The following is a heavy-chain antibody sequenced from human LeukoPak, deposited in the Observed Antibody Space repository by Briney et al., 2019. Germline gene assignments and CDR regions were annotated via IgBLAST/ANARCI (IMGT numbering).Heavy chain of an antibody. D-gene: IGHD3-16*01. CDR3: AQTTDWLITFGGVSDGE. V-gene: IGHV4-34*01. CDR1: GGSFSGYY. Sequence: PSETLSLTCAVYGGSFSGYYWSWIRQPPGKGLEWIGEINHSGSTNYNPSLKSRVTISVDTSKNQFSLKLSSVTAADTAVYYCAQTTDWLITFGGVSDGEGGQGTLVTVSS. CDR2: INHSGST. J-gene: IGHJ4*02.